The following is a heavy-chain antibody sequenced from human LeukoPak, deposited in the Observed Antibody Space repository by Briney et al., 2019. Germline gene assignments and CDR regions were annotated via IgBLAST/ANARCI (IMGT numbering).Heavy chain of an antibody. Sequence: SETLSLTCTVSGGSISSSSYYWGWIRQPPGKGLEWIGSIYYSGSTYYNPSLKSRVTMSVDTSKNQFSLNLSSVTAADTAVYYCARGDLWLSGYCSSTSCHPFDNWGQGALVTVSS. J-gene: IGHJ4*02. CDR1: GGSISSSSYY. D-gene: IGHD2-2*01. CDR3: ARGDLWLSGYCSSTSCHPFDN. V-gene: IGHV4-39*07. CDR2: IYYSGST.